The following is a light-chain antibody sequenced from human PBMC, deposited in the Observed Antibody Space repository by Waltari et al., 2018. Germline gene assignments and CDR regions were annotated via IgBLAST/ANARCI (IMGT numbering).Light chain of an antibody. V-gene: IGLV2-23*02. Sequence: QSALTQPASVSGSPRQSITISCTGTSRDVGSYNLISWYQQYPGKAPKFMIYEVTKRPSGVSNLFSGSKSGNTASLTISGLQAEDEADYYCCSYAGGSSVVFGGGTKVTVL. CDR3: CSYAGGSSVV. CDR1: SRDVGSYNL. J-gene: IGLJ2*01. CDR2: EVT.